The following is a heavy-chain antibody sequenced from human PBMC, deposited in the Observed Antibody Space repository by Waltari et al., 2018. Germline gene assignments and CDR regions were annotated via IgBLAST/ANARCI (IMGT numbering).Heavy chain of an antibody. CDR3: ARALMIVADWYFDL. V-gene: IGHV1-18*01. D-gene: IGHD3-22*01. CDR2: ISASNGNT. Sequence: QVQLVQSGAEVKKPGASVKGSCKTSGYTFTSYGISGERQAPGQGLEWMGWISASNGNTNYAQTLQGRVTMTTDTSTSPAYMELRSLRSDDTAVYYCARALMIVADWYFDLWGRGTLVTVSS. J-gene: IGHJ2*01. CDR1: GYTFTSYG.